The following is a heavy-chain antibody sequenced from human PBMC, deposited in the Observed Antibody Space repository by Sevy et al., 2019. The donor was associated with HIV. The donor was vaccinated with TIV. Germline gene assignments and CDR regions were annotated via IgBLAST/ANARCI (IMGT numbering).Heavy chain of an antibody. V-gene: IGHV3-7*01. CDR1: GFTFSSHW. CDR2: IKQDGSEK. CDR3: ARDTWGIGMDV. J-gene: IGHJ6*02. D-gene: IGHD6-13*01. Sequence: GGSLRLSCAASGFTFSSHWMSWVRQAPGKGLEWVANIKQDGSEKYYVDSVKGRFTISRDNAKNSLSLQMNSLRAEDTAVYYCARDTWGIGMDVWGQGTTVTVSS.